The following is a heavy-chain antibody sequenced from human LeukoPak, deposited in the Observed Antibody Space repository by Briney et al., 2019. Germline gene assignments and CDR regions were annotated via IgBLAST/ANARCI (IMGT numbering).Heavy chain of an antibody. Sequence: QSWGSLRLSCVVSGFTFSSYGMSWVRQAPGKGLEWVSAISGSGGSTYYADSVKGRFTISRDNSKNTLYLQMNSLRAEDTAVYYCAKDQERLRYFDWLLSPNWFDPWGQGTLVTVSS. J-gene: IGHJ5*02. V-gene: IGHV3-23*01. CDR3: AKDQERLRYFDWLLSPNWFDP. D-gene: IGHD3-9*01. CDR1: GFTFSSYG. CDR2: ISGSGGST.